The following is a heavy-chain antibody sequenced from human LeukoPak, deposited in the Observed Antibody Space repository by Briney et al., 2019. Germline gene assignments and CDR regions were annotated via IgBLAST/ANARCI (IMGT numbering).Heavy chain of an antibody. Sequence: ASVKVSCKASGYTFTGYYMHWVRQAPGQGLEWMGWINPNSGGTNYAQKFQGRVTMARDTSIGTAYMELSSLRSEDTAVYYCASPGVAGSSGYYSYWGQGTLVTVSS. V-gene: IGHV1-2*02. CDR2: INPNSGGT. CDR3: ASPGVAGSSGYYSY. J-gene: IGHJ4*02. CDR1: GYTFTGYY. D-gene: IGHD3-22*01.